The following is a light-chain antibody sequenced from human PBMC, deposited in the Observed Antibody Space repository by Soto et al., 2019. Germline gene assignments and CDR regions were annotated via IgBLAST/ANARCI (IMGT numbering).Light chain of an antibody. CDR1: SSDVGGYNS. CDR2: DVA. J-gene: IGLJ1*01. V-gene: IGLV2-8*01. CDR3: SSYADINNLV. Sequence: QSVLTQPPSASGSPGQSVTISCTGTSSDVGGYNSVSWYQQHPGKAPKLIIFDVAKRPAGIPDRFSGSKSGNTASLTVSGLQPEYEADYFCSSYADINNLVFGTGTKLTVL.